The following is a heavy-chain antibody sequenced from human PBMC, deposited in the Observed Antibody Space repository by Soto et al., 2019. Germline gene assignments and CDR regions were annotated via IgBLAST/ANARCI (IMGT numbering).Heavy chain of an antibody. Sequence: ASVKGSRKTSGYSFTSYDSNWGRQAPGQGLEWVGWMNTNSDDTRSAQKFRGRLTLTRDKSMRAVYMKLSNLRPDDTAVYYCAREWSAAGHFYGMDVWGQGTTVTVSS. CDR3: AREWSAAGHFYGMDV. V-gene: IGHV1-8*01. CDR2: MNTNSDDT. CDR1: GYSFTSYD. D-gene: IGHD6-13*01. J-gene: IGHJ6*02.